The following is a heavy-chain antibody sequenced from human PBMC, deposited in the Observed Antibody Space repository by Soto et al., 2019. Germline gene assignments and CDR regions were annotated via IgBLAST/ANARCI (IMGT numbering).Heavy chain of an antibody. D-gene: IGHD5-18*01. V-gene: IGHV1-69*12. CDR3: ASARYSSAYYPGLDV. CDR2: IIPIFGTA. J-gene: IGHJ6*02. Sequence: QVQLVQSGAEVKKPGSSVTVSCKASGGTFSIYAISWVRQAPGHGLEWMGGIIPIFGTANYAQKFQGRVTLTADESTRTAYIELSSLRSEDTAVYYCASARYSSAYYPGLDVWGQGTTVTVAS. CDR1: GGTFSIYA.